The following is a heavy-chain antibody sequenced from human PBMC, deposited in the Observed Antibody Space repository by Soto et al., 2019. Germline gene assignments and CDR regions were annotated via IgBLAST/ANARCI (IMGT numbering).Heavy chain of an antibody. V-gene: IGHV4-59*01. D-gene: IGHD5-18*01. CDR1: SGSISSYY. Sequence: SETLSLTCPVASGSISSYYWGWVRQPPGKGLEWIGYIYYSGNTNYNPSLKSRVTISVDTSKNQFSLKLSSVTAADTAVYYCARDIGYSYGQTYGMDVWGQGTTVTVSS. J-gene: IGHJ6*02. CDR2: IYYSGNT. CDR3: ARDIGYSYGQTYGMDV.